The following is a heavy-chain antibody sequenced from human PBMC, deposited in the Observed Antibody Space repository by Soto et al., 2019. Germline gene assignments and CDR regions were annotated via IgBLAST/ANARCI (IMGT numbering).Heavy chain of an antibody. CDR1: GFTFGDYA. V-gene: IGHV3-49*03. J-gene: IGHJ3*02. D-gene: IGHD3-3*01. CDR3: TRDPPLKVAVVPAAMRGNYDFWSGYSDAFDI. CDR2: IRSKAYGGTT. Sequence: GGSLRLSCTASGFTFGDYAMSWFRQAPGKGLEWVGFIRSKAYGGTTEYAASVKGRFTISRDDSKSIAYLQMNSLKTEDTAVYYCTRDPPLKVAVVPAAMRGNYDFWSGYSDAFDIWGQGTMVTVSS.